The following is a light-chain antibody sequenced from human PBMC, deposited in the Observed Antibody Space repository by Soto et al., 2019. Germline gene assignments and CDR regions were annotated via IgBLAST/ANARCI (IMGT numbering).Light chain of an antibody. Sequence: QSVLTQPPSTSGTPGQRVTISCSGSSSNIGSNYVYWYQQLPGTAPKLLIYSNNQRPSGVPDRFSGSKSGTSASLAISGLRSEDEAEYYCAAWDDSLSGQVFGGGTKVTVL. J-gene: IGLJ3*02. CDR1: SSNIGSNY. V-gene: IGLV1-47*02. CDR3: AAWDDSLSGQV. CDR2: SNN.